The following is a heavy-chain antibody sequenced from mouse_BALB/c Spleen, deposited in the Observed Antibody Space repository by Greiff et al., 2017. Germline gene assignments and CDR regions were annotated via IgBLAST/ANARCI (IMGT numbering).Heavy chain of an antibody. V-gene: IGHV1-9*01. CDR3: AIGNPFAY. D-gene: IGHD2-1*01. CDR1: GYTFSSYW. Sequence: QVQLQQSGAELMKPGASVKISCKATGYTFSSYWIEWVKQRPGHGLEWIGEILPGSGYTNYNEKFKGKATLTADTSSSTAYMQLSSLTSEDSAVYFCAIGNPFAYWGQGTLVTVSA. CDR2: ILPGSGYT. J-gene: IGHJ3*01.